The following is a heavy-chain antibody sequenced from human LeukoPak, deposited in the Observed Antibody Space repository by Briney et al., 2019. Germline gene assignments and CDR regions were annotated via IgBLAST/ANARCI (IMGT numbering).Heavy chain of an antibody. J-gene: IGHJ4*02. CDR3: ARDRACSNGVCSYFDN. CDR1: GASMSSNY. Sequence: SETLSLTCNVSGASMSSNYWSWIRQPPGKGLEWIGSIYYSGSTYYNPSLKSRVTVSADTSKNQFSLKLSSVTAADTAVYYCARDRACSNGVCSYFDNWGQGTLVTVSS. D-gene: IGHD2-8*01. V-gene: IGHV4-59*05. CDR2: IYYSGST.